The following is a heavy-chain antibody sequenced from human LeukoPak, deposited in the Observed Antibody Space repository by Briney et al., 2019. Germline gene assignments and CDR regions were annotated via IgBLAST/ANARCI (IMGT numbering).Heavy chain of an antibody. CDR1: GGTFSSYA. CDR3: ARVPSPVAGFDY. Sequence: SVKVSCKASGGTFSSYAISWVRQAPGQGLEWMGGIIPIFGTANYAQKFQGRVTITADESTSTAYMELSSLRSEDTAVYYCARVPSPVAGFDYWGQGTLVTVSS. V-gene: IGHV1-69*13. D-gene: IGHD6-19*01. CDR2: IIPIFGTA. J-gene: IGHJ4*02.